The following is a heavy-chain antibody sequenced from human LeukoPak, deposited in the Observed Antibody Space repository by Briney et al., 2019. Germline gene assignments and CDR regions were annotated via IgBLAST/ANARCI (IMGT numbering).Heavy chain of an antibody. D-gene: IGHD2-2*01. CDR1: RYTFTTYG. CDR3: ARERHIVVAPVAVYYYYYGMDV. V-gene: IGHV1-18*01. CDR2: FSPYNGNT. Sequence: ASVKVSCKSSRYTFTTYGISWVRQAPGQGLEWLGWFSPYNGNTNYAQKVQGRVTMTTDTSTSTAYMQLRSLKSDDTAIYYCARERHIVVAPVAVYYYYYGMDVWGQGTMVTVSS. J-gene: IGHJ6*02.